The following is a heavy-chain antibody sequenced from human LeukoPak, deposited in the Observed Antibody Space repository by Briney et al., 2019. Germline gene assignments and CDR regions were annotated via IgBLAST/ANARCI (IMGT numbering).Heavy chain of an antibody. D-gene: IGHD2-15*01. CDR2: IYTSGST. J-gene: IGHJ5*02. CDR1: GGSISSYC. Sequence: SETLSLTCTVSGGSISSYCWSWIRQPAGKGLEWIGRIYTSGSTNYNPSLKSRVTMSVDTSKNQFSLKLSSVIAADTAVYYCARDIVVVVAATHSNWFDPWGQGTLVTVSS. CDR3: ARDIVVVVAATHSNWFDP. V-gene: IGHV4-4*07.